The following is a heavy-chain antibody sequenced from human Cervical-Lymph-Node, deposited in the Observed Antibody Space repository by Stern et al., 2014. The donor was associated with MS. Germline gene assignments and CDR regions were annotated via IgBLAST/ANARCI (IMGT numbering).Heavy chain of an antibody. CDR3: AKARYVQALSDAFDI. Sequence: EDQLVESGAEVKKPGESLKISCEGSGFSFTTHWIAWVRQMPGEGLEWMGIIYPGDSATRYSPSFQGRVTISADKSISTAYLQWNSLTASDTAMYYCAKARYVQALSDAFDIWGQGTMVTVSS. V-gene: IGHV5-51*03. J-gene: IGHJ3*02. CDR1: GFSFTTHW. D-gene: IGHD2-2*01. CDR2: IYPGDSAT.